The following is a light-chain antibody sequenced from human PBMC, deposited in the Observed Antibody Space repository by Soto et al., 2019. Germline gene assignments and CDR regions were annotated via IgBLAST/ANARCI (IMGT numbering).Light chain of an antibody. J-gene: IGKJ1*01. Sequence: DIQMTQSPSSLSASVEDRVIITCRASQSISNHLNWYQQKPGKAPKLLIFAASSLQSGVPSRFSGSRSGPDFTLTISSLQPEDFTTYYCQQSHSAPLTFGQGTKVDIK. CDR1: QSISNH. CDR2: AAS. CDR3: QQSHSAPLT. V-gene: IGKV1-39*01.